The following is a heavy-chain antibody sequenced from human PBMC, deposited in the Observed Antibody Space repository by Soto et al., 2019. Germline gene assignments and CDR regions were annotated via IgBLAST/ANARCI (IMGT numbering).Heavy chain of an antibody. CDR2: INAGNGNT. CDR1: GYTFTSYA. V-gene: IGHV1-3*01. J-gene: IGHJ3*02. CDR3: ARDLGYCGSTSCYLDAFDI. D-gene: IGHD2-2*01. Sequence: ASVKVSCKASGYTFTSYAMHWVRQAPGQRLEWMGWINAGNGNTKYSQKFQGRVTITRDTSASTAYMELSSLRSEDTAVYYCARDLGYCGSTSCYLDAFDIWGQGTMVTGSS.